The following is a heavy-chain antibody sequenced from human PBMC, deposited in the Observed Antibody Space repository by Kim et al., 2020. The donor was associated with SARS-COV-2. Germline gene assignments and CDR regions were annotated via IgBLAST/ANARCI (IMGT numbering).Heavy chain of an antibody. D-gene: IGHD6-13*01. V-gene: IGHV4-34*01. CDR2: INHSGST. CDR1: GGSFSGYY. J-gene: IGHJ3*02. Sequence: SETLSLTCAVYGGSFSGYYWSWIRQPPGKGLEWIGEINHSGSTNYNPSLKSRVTISVDTSKNQFSLKLSSVTAADTAVYYCARVRWGSSWYYAFDIWGQG. CDR3: ARVRWGSSWYYAFDI.